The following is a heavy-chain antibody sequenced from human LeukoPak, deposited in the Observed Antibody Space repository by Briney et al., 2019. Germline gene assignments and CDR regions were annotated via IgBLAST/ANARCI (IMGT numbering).Heavy chain of an antibody. CDR1: GGSISSYY. V-gene: IGHV4-59*01. CDR3: ARWGANWDWYFDL. Sequence: SETLSLTCTVSGGSISSYYWSWIRQPPGKGLEWIGYIYYSGSTNYNPSLKSRVTISVDTSKNQFALKLSSVPAADTAVYYCARWGANWDWYFDLWGRGTLVTVSS. D-gene: IGHD7-27*01. CDR2: IYYSGST. J-gene: IGHJ2*01.